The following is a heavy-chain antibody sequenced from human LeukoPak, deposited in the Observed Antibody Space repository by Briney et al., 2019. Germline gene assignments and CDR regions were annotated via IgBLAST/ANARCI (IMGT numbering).Heavy chain of an antibody. CDR3: ARVSAAGTWFDY. CDR2: ISSSSSYI. Sequence: GGSQRLSCAASGFTFSSYSMNWVRQAPGKGLEWVSSISSSSSYIYYADSVKGRFTISRDNAKNSLYLQMNSLRAEDTAVYYCARVSAAGTWFDYWGQGTLVTVSS. CDR1: GFTFSSYS. J-gene: IGHJ4*02. D-gene: IGHD6-13*01. V-gene: IGHV3-21*01.